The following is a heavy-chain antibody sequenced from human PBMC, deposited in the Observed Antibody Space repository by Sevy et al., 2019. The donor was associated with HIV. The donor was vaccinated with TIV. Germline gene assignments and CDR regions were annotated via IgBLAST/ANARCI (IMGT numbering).Heavy chain of an antibody. CDR3: ARLVSCGGDCYYLDS. CDR2: ISHDGRYK. Sequence: EGSLRLSCAASGFTFSNYDLHWVRQAPGKGLDWVAVISHDGRYKNYADSVKVRFTISRDNLRNTLFLQMDSLRPDDTAVYFCARLVSCGGDCYYLDSWGQGALVTVSS. D-gene: IGHD2-21*02. CDR1: GFTFSNYD. V-gene: IGHV3-30*03. J-gene: IGHJ4*02.